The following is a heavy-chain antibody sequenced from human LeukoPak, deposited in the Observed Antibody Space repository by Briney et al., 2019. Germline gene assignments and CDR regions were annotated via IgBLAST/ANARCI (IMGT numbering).Heavy chain of an antibody. CDR1: GGSISSSSYY. D-gene: IGHD5-24*01. Sequence: PSETLSLTCTVSGGSISSSSYYWGWIRQPPGKGLEWIGSIYYSGSTYYNPSLKSRVTISVDTSKNQFSLKLSSVTAADTAVYYCARAVHGWLQFRYYYGMDVWGQGTTVTVSS. CDR2: IYYSGST. V-gene: IGHV4-39*07. CDR3: ARAVHGWLQFRYYYGMDV. J-gene: IGHJ6*02.